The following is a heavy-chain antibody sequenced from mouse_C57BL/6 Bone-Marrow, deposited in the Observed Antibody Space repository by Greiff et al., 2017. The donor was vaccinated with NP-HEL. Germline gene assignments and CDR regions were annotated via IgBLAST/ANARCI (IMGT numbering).Heavy chain of an antibody. D-gene: IGHD1-1*01. V-gene: IGHV1-50*01. J-gene: IGHJ1*03. Sequence: QVQLKQPGAELVKPGASVKLSCKASGYTFTSYWMQWVKQRPGQGLEWIGEIDPSDSYTNYNQKFKGKATLTVDTSSSTAYMQLSSLTSEDSAVYYYARDFYYNGSSPYWYFDVWGTGTTVTVSS. CDR3: ARDFYYNGSSPYWYFDV. CDR2: IDPSDSYT. CDR1: GYTFTSYW.